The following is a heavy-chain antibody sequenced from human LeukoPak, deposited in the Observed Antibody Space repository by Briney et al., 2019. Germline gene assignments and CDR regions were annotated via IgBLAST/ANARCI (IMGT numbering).Heavy chain of an antibody. V-gene: IGHV3-23*01. CDR3: AKSPSFTSLYYFDY. CDR1: GFTFSSYA. D-gene: IGHD3-16*01. CDR2: ISGSGGST. Sequence: PGGSLRLSCAASGFTFSSYAMSWVRQAPGKGLEWVSAISGSGGSTYYADSVKGRFTISRDKSKNTLYLQMNSLRAEDTAVYYCAKSPSFTSLYYFDYWGQGTLVTVSS. J-gene: IGHJ4*02.